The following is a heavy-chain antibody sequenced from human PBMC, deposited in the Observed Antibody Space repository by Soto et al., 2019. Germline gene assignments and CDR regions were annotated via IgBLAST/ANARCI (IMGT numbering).Heavy chain of an antibody. CDR2: IRGSGGIT. J-gene: IGHJ4*02. V-gene: IGHV3-23*01. D-gene: IGHD2-15*01. Sequence: EVQLLESGGGLVQPGGSLRLSCAASGFTFSSYAMSWVRQAPGKGLEWVSSIRGSGGITYYADSVKGRFTISRDNSKHTLYLQMDSLRAEDTAVYYCAKGYCSGGSCYRALLDYWGQGTLVTVSS. CDR3: AKGYCSGGSCYRALLDY. CDR1: GFTFSSYA.